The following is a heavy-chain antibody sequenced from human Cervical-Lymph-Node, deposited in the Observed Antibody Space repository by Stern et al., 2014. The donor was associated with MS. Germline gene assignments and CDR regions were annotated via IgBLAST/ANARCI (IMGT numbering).Heavy chain of an antibody. Sequence: QVQLQESGPGLVKPSQTLSLTCTVSGGSISSGGHYWSWIRQPAGKGLEWIGRFYTSGRTNYNPSLESRIAISVDTSKNQFSLELPSVTAADTAVYYCARGTLPSRVNWYFDLWGRGTLVTVSS. V-gene: IGHV4-61*02. D-gene: IGHD5-24*01. J-gene: IGHJ2*01. CDR3: ARGTLPSRVNWYFDL. CDR2: FYTSGRT. CDR1: GGSISSGGHY.